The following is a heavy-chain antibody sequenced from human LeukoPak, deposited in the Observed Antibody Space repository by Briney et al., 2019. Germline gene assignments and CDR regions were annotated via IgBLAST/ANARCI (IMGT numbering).Heavy chain of an antibody. CDR1: GGTFSSYA. V-gene: IGHV1-69*13. Sequence: SVKVSCKASGGTFSSYAISWVRQAPGQGLEWMGGIIPIFGTANYAQKFQGRVTITADESTSTAYMELSSLRSEDTAVYYCARDRIESSDYGDYGGFDYWGQGTLVTVSS. J-gene: IGHJ4*02. CDR3: ARDRIESSDYGDYGGFDY. CDR2: IIPIFGTA. D-gene: IGHD4-17*01.